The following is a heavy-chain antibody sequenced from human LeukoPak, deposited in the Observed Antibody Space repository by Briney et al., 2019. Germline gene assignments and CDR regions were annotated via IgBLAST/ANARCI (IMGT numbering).Heavy chain of an antibody. Sequence: GGSLRLSCEASGFTDSSNFMGWVRLAPGKGLEWVSVIHIGGTTYYADSVKGRFTISRDSFKNTLYLQMNSLRAEDTAVYYCARGRGSDWGQGTLVTVSS. V-gene: IGHV3-53*01. D-gene: IGHD2-15*01. CDR2: IHIGGTT. J-gene: IGHJ4*02. CDR1: GFTDSSNF. CDR3: ARGRGSD.